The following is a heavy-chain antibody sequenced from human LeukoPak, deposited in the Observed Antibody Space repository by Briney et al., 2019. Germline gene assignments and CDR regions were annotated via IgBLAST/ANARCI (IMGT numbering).Heavy chain of an antibody. CDR2: IYYSGST. J-gene: IGHJ5*02. Sequence: SETLSLTCIVSGGSISSYYWSWLRQPPGKGLEWIGYIYYSGSTNYNPSLKSRVAISVDTSKNQFSLKLSSVTAADTAVYYCARHGNDDWFDPWGQGTLVTVSS. CDR3: ARHGNDDWFDP. V-gene: IGHV4-59*08. CDR1: GGSISSYY. D-gene: IGHD1-1*01.